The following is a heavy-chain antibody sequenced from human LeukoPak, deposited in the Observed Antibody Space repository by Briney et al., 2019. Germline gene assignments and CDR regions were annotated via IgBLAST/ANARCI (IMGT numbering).Heavy chain of an antibody. J-gene: IGHJ4*02. CDR3: ARTVAGHPHDYFDS. D-gene: IGHD6-19*01. V-gene: IGHV3-7*01. CDR2: MNEDGSRK. Sequence: GGSLRLSRAAFGFTFSDYWMSWVRQAPGKGPERVAHMNEDGSRKYFVDSVRGRFSISRDNTENSLYLHMSSLRVEDTAVYYCARTVAGHPHDYFDSWGQGTLVTVSS. CDR1: GFTFSDYW.